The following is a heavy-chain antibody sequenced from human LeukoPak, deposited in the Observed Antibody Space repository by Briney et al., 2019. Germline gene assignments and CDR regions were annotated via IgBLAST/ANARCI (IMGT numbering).Heavy chain of an antibody. J-gene: IGHJ6*02. CDR3: ARDQSITIFGVVNGMDV. D-gene: IGHD3-3*01. Sequence: GGSLRLSCAASGFTFSSYSMNWVRQALGKGLEWVSYISSSSSTIYYADSVKGRFTISRDNAKNSLYLQMNSLRAEDTAVYYCARDQSITIFGVVNGMDVWGQGTTVTVSS. CDR2: ISSSSSTI. V-gene: IGHV3-48*01. CDR1: GFTFSSYS.